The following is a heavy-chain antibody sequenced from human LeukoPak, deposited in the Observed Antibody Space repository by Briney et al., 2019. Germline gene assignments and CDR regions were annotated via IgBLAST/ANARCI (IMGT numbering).Heavy chain of an antibody. D-gene: IGHD2/OR15-2a*01. V-gene: IGHV1-2*02. CDR2: INPDTGVS. J-gene: IGHJ5*02. CDR3: ARGLYQNWFEP. Sequence: GASVKVSCKASGYTFTGHYIHWVRQAPGQGIEWMGSINPDTGVSKYGQKFQGRVTMTRDTSINTAYMEVSRLRSDDMAMYYCARGLYQNWFEPWGQGTLVTVSS. CDR1: GYTFTGHY.